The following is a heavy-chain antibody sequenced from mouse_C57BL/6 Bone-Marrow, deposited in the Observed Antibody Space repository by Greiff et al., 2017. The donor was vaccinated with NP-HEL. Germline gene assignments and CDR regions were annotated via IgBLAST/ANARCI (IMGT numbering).Heavy chain of an antibody. CDR3: ASIYYGLDY. D-gene: IGHD1-2*01. J-gene: IGHJ2*01. CDR1: GYTFTSYG. Sequence: VKLQQSGAELARPGASVKLSCKASGYTFTSYGISWVKQRTGQGLEWIGEIYPRSGNTYYNEKFKGKATLTADKSSSTAYMELRSLTSEDSAVYFCASIYYGLDYWGQGTTLTVSS. V-gene: IGHV1-81*01. CDR2: IYPRSGNT.